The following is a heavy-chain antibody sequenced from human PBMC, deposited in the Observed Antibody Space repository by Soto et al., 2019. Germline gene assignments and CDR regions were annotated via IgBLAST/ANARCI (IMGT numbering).Heavy chain of an antibody. Sequence: GGSLRLSCAASGFTFSSYGMHWVRQAPGKGLEWVAVIWYDGSNKYYADSVKGRFTISRDNSKNTLYLQMNSLRAEDTAVYYCARDSSILPTVTTSLGMDVWGQGTTVTVSS. CDR1: GFTFSSYG. CDR3: ARDSSILPTVTTSLGMDV. V-gene: IGHV3-33*01. CDR2: IWYDGSNK. D-gene: IGHD4-17*01. J-gene: IGHJ6*02.